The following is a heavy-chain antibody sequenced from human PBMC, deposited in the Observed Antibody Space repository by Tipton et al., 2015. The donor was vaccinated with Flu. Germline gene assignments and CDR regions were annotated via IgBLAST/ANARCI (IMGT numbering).Heavy chain of an antibody. CDR2: LYGSGTT. Sequence: TLSLPFFVFGGSISNYYWSWFRQPAGKGLEWIGRLYGSGTTKYNTSLKSRVTMSADTSKNQFSLKLRSVTVADTAVYYCARLSYYDVDLKNFYFDHWGQGVLVTVSS. J-gene: IGHJ4*02. D-gene: IGHD3-10*02. CDR1: GGSISNYY. CDR3: ARLSYYDVDLKNFYFDH. V-gene: IGHV4-4*07.